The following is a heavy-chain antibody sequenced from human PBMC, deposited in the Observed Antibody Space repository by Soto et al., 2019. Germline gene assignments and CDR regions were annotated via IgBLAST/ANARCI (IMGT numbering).Heavy chain of an antibody. D-gene: IGHD2-2*01. CDR3: AHASRSCTNTNCYVSPADY. Sequence: QITLKESGPTLVNPTETLTLTCTFSGFSLSTTGVGVAWIRQPPGKALEWLALIYWDDDKRYSPSLKSRVTITKDTSKNQVVLTMTNMDPVDTATYYCAHASRSCTNTNCYVSPADYWGQGTLVTVSS. CDR2: IYWDDDK. CDR1: GFSLSTTGVG. V-gene: IGHV2-5*02. J-gene: IGHJ4*02.